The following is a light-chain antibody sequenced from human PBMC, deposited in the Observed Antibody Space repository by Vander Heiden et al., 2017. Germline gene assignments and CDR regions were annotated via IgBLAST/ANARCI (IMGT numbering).Light chain of an antibody. V-gene: IGKV1-9*01. CDR1: QGISSY. CDR2: AAS. CDR3: QQLNSYPPT. Sequence: DIQLTQSPSLLSASVGDRVTITCRASQGISSYLAWYQQKPEKAPKLLIYAASTLQSGVPSRFSGSGSGTEFTLTISSLQPEDFATYYCQQLNSYPPTFGPGTKVEIK. J-gene: IGKJ3*01.